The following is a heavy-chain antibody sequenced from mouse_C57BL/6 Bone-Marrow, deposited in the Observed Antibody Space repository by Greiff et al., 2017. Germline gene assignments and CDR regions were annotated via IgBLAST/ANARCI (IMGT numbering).Heavy chain of an antibody. J-gene: IGHJ4*01. CDR1: GYTFTSYW. CDR2: IYPGNSDT. D-gene: IGHD2-4*01. V-gene: IGHV1-5*01. CDR3: TRFPYYDYDPFYAMDY. Sequence: DVHLVESGTVLARPGASVKMSCKTSGYTFTSYWMHWVKQRPGQGLEWIGAIYPGNSDTSYNQKFKGKAKLTAVTSASTAYMELSSLTNEDSAVYYCTRFPYYDYDPFYAMDYWGQGTSVTVSS.